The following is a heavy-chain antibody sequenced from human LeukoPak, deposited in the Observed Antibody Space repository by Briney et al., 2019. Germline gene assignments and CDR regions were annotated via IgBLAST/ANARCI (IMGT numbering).Heavy chain of an antibody. J-gene: IGHJ4*02. Sequence: GESLKISCKGSGYGFPTYWIGWVRQMPGKGLEWMGIIYPGDSETRYSPSFQGQVTISADKSISTAYLQWSRLKASDTAMYYGARKSRADYWGQGTLVTVSS. V-gene: IGHV5-51*01. CDR2: IYPGDSET. CDR3: ARKSRADY. CDR1: GYGFPTYW.